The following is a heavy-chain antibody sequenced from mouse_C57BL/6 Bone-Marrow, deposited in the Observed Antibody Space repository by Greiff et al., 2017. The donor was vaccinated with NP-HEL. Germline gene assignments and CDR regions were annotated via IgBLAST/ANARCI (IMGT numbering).Heavy chain of an antibody. CDR3: ERSRAADNPAWYGY. CDR2: INPSYGST. J-gene: IGHJ3*01. Sequence: VQLQQSGPELVKPGASVKISCKASGYSFTDYYMHWVKQSNGQSLEWIGVINPSYGSTSYNQKFKGKATLTVDQSSSTAYMQLNSLTSEDSAVCCGERSRAADNPAWYGYWGKGTLVTVSA. V-gene: IGHV1-39*01. D-gene: IGHD3-1*01. CDR1: GYSFTDYY.